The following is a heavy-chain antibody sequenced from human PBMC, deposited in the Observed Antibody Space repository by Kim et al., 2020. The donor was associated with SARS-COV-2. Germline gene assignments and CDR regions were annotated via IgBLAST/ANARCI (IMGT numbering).Heavy chain of an antibody. Sequence: SETLSLTCTVSGDSISSYYWCWIRQPAGQGLEWIGRIYTSGSTNYNSSLKSRVTMSVDTTKNQISLKLSSVTAADAAEYYCAGDPDIVADGGDYGMDVWGRETPVTVSS. J-gene: IGHJ6*02. V-gene: IGHV4-4*07. D-gene: IGHD5-12*01. CDR3: AGDPDIVADGGDYGMDV. CDR1: GDSISSYY. CDR2: IYTSGST.